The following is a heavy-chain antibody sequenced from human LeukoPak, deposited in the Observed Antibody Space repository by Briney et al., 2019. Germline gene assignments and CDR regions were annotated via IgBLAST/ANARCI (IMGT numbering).Heavy chain of an antibody. D-gene: IGHD3-10*01. CDR3: AKDQNVLLGRGEYVDY. Sequence: PPGGSLRLSCAASGFTFSTYNMIWVRQAPGKGLEWVSGISGSGGITYYADSVKGRFTISRDNSKNTLYLQMNSLRAEDTAVYYCAKDQNVLLGRGEYVDYWGQGTLVTVSS. V-gene: IGHV3-23*01. CDR1: GFTFSTYN. J-gene: IGHJ4*02. CDR2: ISGSGGIT.